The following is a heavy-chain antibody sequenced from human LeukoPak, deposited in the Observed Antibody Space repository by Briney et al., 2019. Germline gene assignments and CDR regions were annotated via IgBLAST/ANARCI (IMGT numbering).Heavy chain of an antibody. D-gene: IGHD4-23*01. CDR3: ARHRSDTGGKKGVNWLSG. V-gene: IGHV4-59*01. Sequence: SETLSLTCSVSGGSIKNYYWSWIRQPPGKGLEWLGNIYFGGTTDYNSSLKSRLTISVDTFKNQLSLNLQSVTAADTATYYCARHRSDTGGKKGVNWLSGWGEATLVTVSS. CDR2: IYFGGTT. CDR1: GGSIKNYY. J-gene: IGHJ1*01.